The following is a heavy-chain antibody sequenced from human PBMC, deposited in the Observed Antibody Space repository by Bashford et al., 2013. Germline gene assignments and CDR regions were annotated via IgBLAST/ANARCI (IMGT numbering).Heavy chain of an antibody. CDR3: ARDSSRDGYKSSNWFDP. Sequence: VASVKVVLQGFWLHLLPSYGISWVRQALDKGVEWMGWISAYNGNTNYAQKLQGRVTMTTDTSTSTAYMELRSLRSDDTAVYYCARDSSRDGYKSSNWFDPWGQGTLVTVSS. CDR1: LHLLPSYG. V-gene: IGHV1-18*01. J-gene: IGHJ5*02. CDR2: ISAYNGNT. D-gene: IGHD5-24*01.